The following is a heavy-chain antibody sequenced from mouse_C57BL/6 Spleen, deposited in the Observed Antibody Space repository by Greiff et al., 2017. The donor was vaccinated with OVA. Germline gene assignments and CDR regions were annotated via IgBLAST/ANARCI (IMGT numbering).Heavy chain of an antibody. J-gene: IGHJ4*01. D-gene: IGHD2-12*01. CDR2: INPYNGDT. CDR1: GYSFTGYF. Sequence: EVQLQQSGPELVKPGDSVKISCKASGYSFTGYFMNWVMQSHGKSLEWIGRINPYNGDTFYNQKFKGKATLTVDKSSSTAHMELRSLTSEDSAVYDCARALYAPYAMDYWGQGTSVTVSS. V-gene: IGHV1-20*01. CDR3: ARALYAPYAMDY.